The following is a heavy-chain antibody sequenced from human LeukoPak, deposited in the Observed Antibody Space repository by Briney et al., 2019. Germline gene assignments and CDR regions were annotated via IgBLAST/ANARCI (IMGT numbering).Heavy chain of an antibody. V-gene: IGHV3-30*18. D-gene: IGHD1-26*01. CDR3: AKDRSLRVNGMDV. CDR1: GFTFSSYG. J-gene: IGHJ6*02. CDR2: ISYDGSNK. Sequence: GGSLRLSCAASGFTFSSYGMHWVRQAPGKGLEWVAVISYDGSNKYYADSVKGRFTISRDNSKNTLYLQMYSLRAEDTAVYYCAKDRSLRVNGMDVWGQGTTVTVSS.